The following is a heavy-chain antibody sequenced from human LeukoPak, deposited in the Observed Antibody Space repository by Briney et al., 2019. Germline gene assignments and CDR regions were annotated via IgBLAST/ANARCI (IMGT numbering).Heavy chain of an antibody. V-gene: IGHV3-30*02. J-gene: IGHJ4*02. Sequence: GGSLRLSCAASGFRFSSYDIHWVRQAPGKGLEWVTFIESDGTKEYYADSMKGRFTISRDNSKNTVYVQMNTLRAEDTAVYYCEKEGSGWYYLDYWGQGTVVTISS. D-gene: IGHD6-19*01. CDR3: EKEGSGWYYLDY. CDR2: IESDGTKE. CDR1: GFRFSSYD.